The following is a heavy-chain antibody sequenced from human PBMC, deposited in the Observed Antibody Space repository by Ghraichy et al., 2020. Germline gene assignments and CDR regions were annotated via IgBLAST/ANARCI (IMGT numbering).Heavy chain of an antibody. D-gene: IGHD2-2*01. J-gene: IGHJ4*02. CDR2: IYYSGST. Sequence: ESLNISCTVSGGSISSSSYYWGWIRQPPGKGLEWIGSIYYSGSTYYNPSLKSRVTISVDTSKNQFSLKLSSVTAADTAVYYCARRLYCSSTSCWGWGYWGQGTLVTVSS. V-gene: IGHV4-39*01. CDR1: GGSISSSSYY. CDR3: ARRLYCSSTSCWGWGY.